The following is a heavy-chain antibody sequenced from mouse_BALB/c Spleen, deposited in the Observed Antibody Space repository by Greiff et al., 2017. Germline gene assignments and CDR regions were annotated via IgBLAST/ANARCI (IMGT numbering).Heavy chain of an antibody. D-gene: IGHD4-1*01. Sequence: EVQLVESGGGLVKPGGSLKLSCAASGFTFSSYAMSWVRQTPEKRLEWVASISSGGSTYYPDSVKGRFTISRDNARNILYLQLSSLRAEDTAMYYCARGQNWDYWGQGTTLTVSA. J-gene: IGHJ2*01. CDR1: GFTFSSYA. CDR2: ISSGGST. CDR3: ARGQNWDY. V-gene: IGHV5-6-5*01.